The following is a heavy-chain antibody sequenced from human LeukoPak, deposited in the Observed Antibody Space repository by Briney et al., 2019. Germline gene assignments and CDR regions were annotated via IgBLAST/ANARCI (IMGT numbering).Heavy chain of an antibody. J-gene: IGHJ5*02. CDR3: ARELWFGEFNWFDP. V-gene: IGHV1-69*05. CDR2: IIPIFGTA. CDR1: GGTFISYA. Sequence: SVKVSCKASGGTFISYAISWVRQAPGQGLEWMGGIIPIFGTANYAQKFQGRVTITTDEPTSTAYMELSSLRSEDTAVYYCARELWFGEFNWFDPWGQGTLVTVSS. D-gene: IGHD3-10*01.